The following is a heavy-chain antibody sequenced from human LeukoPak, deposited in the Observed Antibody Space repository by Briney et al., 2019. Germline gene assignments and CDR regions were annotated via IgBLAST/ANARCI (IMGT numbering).Heavy chain of an antibody. CDR3: AREDIVVVVAALREAFDI. CDR1: GGSFSGYY. CDR2: IYHSGST. V-gene: IGHV4-38-2*02. Sequence: SETLSLTCAVYGGSFSGYYWGWIRQPPGKGLEWIGSIYHSGSTYYNPSLKSRVTISVDTSKNQFPLKLSSVTAADTAVYYCAREDIVVVVAALREAFDIWGQGTMVTVSS. J-gene: IGHJ3*02. D-gene: IGHD2-15*01.